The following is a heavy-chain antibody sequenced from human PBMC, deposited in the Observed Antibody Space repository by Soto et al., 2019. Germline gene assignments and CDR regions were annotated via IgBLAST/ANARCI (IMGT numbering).Heavy chain of an antibody. D-gene: IGHD3-22*01. J-gene: IGHJ3*01. CDR1: GYSFTTFW. CDR2: LDPADSFT. CDR3: ARHLYDNRNYLDALDV. V-gene: IGHV5-10-1*01. Sequence: GECLKSSCNVSGYSFTTFWISWVRPMPEKGLEWMGRLDPADSFTNYSPSFQGHVTISVDKSINTAYLQWSSLKASDTAIYYCARHLYDNRNYLDALDVWGQGTMVTVSS.